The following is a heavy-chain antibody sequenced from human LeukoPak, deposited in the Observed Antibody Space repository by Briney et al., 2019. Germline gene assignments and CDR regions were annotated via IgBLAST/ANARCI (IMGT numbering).Heavy chain of an antibody. CDR2: IYYRGST. Sequence: SETLSLTCTVSGGSINGYYWSWIRQPPEKGLEWIGYIYYRGSTNYNPSLKSRVTMSVDTSRNQFSLKLSSMTAADTAVYYCARADYDTSAYYYTFDYWGQGTLVTLSS. D-gene: IGHD3-22*01. J-gene: IGHJ4*02. V-gene: IGHV4-59*01. CDR3: ARADYDTSAYYYTFDY. CDR1: GGSINGYY.